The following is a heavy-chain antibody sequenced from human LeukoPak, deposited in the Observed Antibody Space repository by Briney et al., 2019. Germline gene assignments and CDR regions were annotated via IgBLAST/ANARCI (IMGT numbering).Heavy chain of an antibody. CDR2: IYYSGST. Sequence: SETLSLTCIVSGGSISPYYWSWIRQPPGSGLEWIAYIYYSGSTNYNPSLKSRVTISVDTSKNQFSLKLSSVTAADTAVYYCARAGIAAAGTIRGVKYFQHWGQGTLVTVSS. J-gene: IGHJ1*01. CDR3: ARAGIAAAGTIRGVKYFQH. CDR1: GGSISPYY. V-gene: IGHV4-59*12. D-gene: IGHD6-13*01.